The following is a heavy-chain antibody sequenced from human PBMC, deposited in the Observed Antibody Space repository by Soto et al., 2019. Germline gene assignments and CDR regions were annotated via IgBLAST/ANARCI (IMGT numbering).Heavy chain of an antibody. Sequence: QVQLVQSGAEVKKPGSSVKVSCKASGGTFSTYAISWVRQAPGQGLGWMGGIIPIFGTANYAQKFQGRLTINADESTSTVYMELSSLRSEDTAVYFCAREYNWNDVRYGMDVWGQGTTVTVSS. J-gene: IGHJ6*02. CDR3: AREYNWNDVRYGMDV. CDR1: GGTFSTYA. V-gene: IGHV1-69*01. CDR2: IIPIFGTA. D-gene: IGHD1-20*01.